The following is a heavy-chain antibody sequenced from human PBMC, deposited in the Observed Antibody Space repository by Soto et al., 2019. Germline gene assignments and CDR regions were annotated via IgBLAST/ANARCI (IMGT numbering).Heavy chain of an antibody. D-gene: IGHD6-6*01. V-gene: IGHV3-9*01. CDR2: ISWNSGSI. CDR3: AKDGAQSIAARPGYYYYMDV. Sequence: DVQLVESGGGLVQPGRSLRLSCAASGFTFDDYAMHWVRQAPGKGLEWVSGISWNSGSIGYADSVKGRFTISRDNAKNSLYLQMNSLRAEDTALYYCAKDGAQSIAARPGYYYYMDVWGKGTTVTVSS. CDR1: GFTFDDYA. J-gene: IGHJ6*03.